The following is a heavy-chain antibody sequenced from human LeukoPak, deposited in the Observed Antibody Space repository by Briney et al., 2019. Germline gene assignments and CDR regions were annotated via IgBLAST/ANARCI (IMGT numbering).Heavy chain of an antibody. CDR2: ISSSSSYI. Sequence: GGSLRLSCAASGFTFSSYSMNWVRQAPGKGLEWVSSISSSSSYIYYADSVKGRFTISRDNAKNSLYLQMNSLRAEDTAVYYCAKETTSRYVLLWFGESPASPWGQGTLVTVSS. J-gene: IGHJ5*02. D-gene: IGHD3-10*01. CDR1: GFTFSSYS. CDR3: AKETTSRYVLLWFGESPASP. V-gene: IGHV3-21*01.